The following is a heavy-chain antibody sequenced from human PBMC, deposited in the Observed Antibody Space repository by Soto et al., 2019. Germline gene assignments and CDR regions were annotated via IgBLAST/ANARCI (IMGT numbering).Heavy chain of an antibody. J-gene: IGHJ4*02. D-gene: IGHD1-26*01. CDR3: ARDSGSYMEY. V-gene: IGHV1-3*01. CDR2: INAGKGNT. Sequence: QVQLVQSGAEVKKPGASVKVSCKASGYTLTSYAIHWVRQAPGQRLEWMGWINAGKGNTKYSQKFQGRVTISRDTSASIVYMELSILRSEDTAVYYCARDSGSYMEYWGQGTLVTVSS. CDR1: GYTLTSYA.